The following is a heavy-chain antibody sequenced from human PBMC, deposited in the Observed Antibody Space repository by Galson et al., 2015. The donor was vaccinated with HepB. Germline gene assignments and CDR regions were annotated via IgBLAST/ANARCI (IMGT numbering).Heavy chain of an antibody. J-gene: IGHJ4*02. Sequence: SLRLSCAASGFTFSSYAMSWVRQAPGKGLEWVSAISGSGGSTSYADSVKGRFTISRDNSKNTLYLQMNSLRAEDTAVYYCAKDTYDYDSSAYSYGDYWGQGTLVTVSS. D-gene: IGHD3-22*01. CDR2: ISGSGGST. CDR3: AKDTYDYDSSAYSYGDY. CDR1: GFTFSSYA. V-gene: IGHV3-23*01.